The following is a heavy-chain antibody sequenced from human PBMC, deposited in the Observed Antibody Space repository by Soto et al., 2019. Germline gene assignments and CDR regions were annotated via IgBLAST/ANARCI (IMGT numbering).Heavy chain of an antibody. CDR1: GGSISSYY. CDR3: ARAGDGYYSPAPLFDY. D-gene: IGHD3-22*01. Sequence: PSETLSLTCTVSGGSISSYYWSWIRQPPGKGLEWIGYIYYSGSTNYNPSLKSRVTISVDTSKNQFSLKLSSVTAADTAVYYCARAGDGYYSPAPLFDYWGQGTLVTAPQ. CDR2: IYYSGST. J-gene: IGHJ4*02. V-gene: IGHV4-59*01.